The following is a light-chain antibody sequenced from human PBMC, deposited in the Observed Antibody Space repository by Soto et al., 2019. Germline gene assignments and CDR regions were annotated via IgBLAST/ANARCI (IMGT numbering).Light chain of an antibody. CDR1: QSISSW. J-gene: IGKJ1*01. CDR2: KAS. CDR3: QQYNSYPVT. Sequence: DIQMTQSPSTLSASVGDRVTITCRASQSISSWLAWYQQKPGKAPKLLIYKASSLESGVPSRVSGSGSGTEFTVTISCLQHDDFATYDCQQYNSYPVTSDQGTKVEIK. V-gene: IGKV1-5*03.